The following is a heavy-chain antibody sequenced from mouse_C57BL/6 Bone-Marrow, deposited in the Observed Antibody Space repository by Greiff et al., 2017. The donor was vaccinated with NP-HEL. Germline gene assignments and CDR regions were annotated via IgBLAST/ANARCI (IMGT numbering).Heavy chain of an antibody. J-gene: IGHJ2*01. V-gene: IGHV1-55*01. CDR1: GYTFTSYW. Sequence: QVQLKQPGAELVKPGASVKMSCKASGYTFTSYWITWVKQRPGQGLEWIGDIYPGSGSTNYNEKFKSKATLTVDTSSSTAYMQLSSLTSEDSAVYYCARDYYGSSHTDYWGQGTTLTVSS. CDR3: ARDYYGSSHTDY. CDR2: IYPGSGST. D-gene: IGHD1-1*01.